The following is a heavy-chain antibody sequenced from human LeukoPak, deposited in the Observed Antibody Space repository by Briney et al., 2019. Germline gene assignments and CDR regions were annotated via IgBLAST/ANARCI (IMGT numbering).Heavy chain of an antibody. CDR3: AKGDTYYYDSSGYYYAY. CDR2: ISGSGGST. Sequence: GGSLRLSCAASGFTFSSYAMSWVRQAPGKGLEWVSAISGSGGSTYYADSVKGRLTISRDNSKNTLYLQMNSLRAEDTAVYYCAKGDTYYYDSSGYYYAYWGQGTLVTVSS. D-gene: IGHD3-22*01. V-gene: IGHV3-23*01. J-gene: IGHJ4*02. CDR1: GFTFSSYA.